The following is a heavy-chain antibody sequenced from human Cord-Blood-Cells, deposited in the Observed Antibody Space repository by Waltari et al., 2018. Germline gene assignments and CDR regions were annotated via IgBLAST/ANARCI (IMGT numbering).Heavy chain of an antibody. CDR3: ARNFLGSSSKTNWFDP. V-gene: IGHV1-69*01. J-gene: IGHJ5*02. Sequence: QVQLVQSGAEVKKPGSSVKVSCKASGGTFSSYAIRWVSQAPGQGLEWRGGIIPIFGTANYAQKFQGRVTITADESTSTAYMELSSLRSEDTAVYYCARNFLGSSSKTNWFDPWGQGTLVTVSS. CDR1: GGTFSSYA. CDR2: IIPIFGTA. D-gene: IGHD6-6*01.